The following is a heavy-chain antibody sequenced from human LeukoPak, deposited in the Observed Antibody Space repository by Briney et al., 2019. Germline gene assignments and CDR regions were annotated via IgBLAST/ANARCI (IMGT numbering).Heavy chain of an antibody. J-gene: IGHJ4*02. CDR1: GFTFRNYA. Sequence: GGSLRLSCAASGFTFRNYAMLWVRQAPGKGLEWVSVISNGGGNTNYADSVKGRFTISRDDSKSTLYLQMNRLRADDTAVYYCAFMGISRRVYWGQGTLVTVSS. CDR3: AFMGISRRVY. V-gene: IGHV3-23*01. D-gene: IGHD3-3*02. CDR2: ISNGGGNT.